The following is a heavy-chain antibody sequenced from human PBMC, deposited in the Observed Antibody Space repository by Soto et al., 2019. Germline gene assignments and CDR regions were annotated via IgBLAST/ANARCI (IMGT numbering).Heavy chain of an antibody. J-gene: IGHJ4*02. Sequence: QVHLQQWGAGLLKPSETLSLTCAVYGGTFSGYYWSWIRQPPGKGREWIGEINHSGSTNYNPSLKSRVTISMDTSKNQFSLKLSSVTAADTAVYYCASTAGILLWFGELRYYFDFWGKGTLVTV. D-gene: IGHD3-10*01. CDR2: INHSGST. V-gene: IGHV4-34*01. CDR3: ASTAGILLWFGELRYYFDF. CDR1: GGTFSGYY.